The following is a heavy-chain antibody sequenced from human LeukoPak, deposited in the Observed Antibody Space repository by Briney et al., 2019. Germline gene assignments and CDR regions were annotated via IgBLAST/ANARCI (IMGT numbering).Heavy chain of an antibody. CDR1: GFTFSNYW. CDR2: INKDGSEI. V-gene: IGHV3-7*01. J-gene: IGHJ4*02. CDR3: ARDKVTY. Sequence: GGSLRLSCAASGFTFSNYWMSWVRQAPGKGLGWVAHINKDGSEIYYVDSVKGRFTISRDNAKSSLSLQMNSLRVEDTAVYYCARDKVTYWGQGILVTVSS.